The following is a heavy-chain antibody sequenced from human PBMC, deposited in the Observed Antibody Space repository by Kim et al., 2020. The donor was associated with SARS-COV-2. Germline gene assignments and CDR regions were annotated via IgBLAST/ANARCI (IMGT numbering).Heavy chain of an antibody. CDR3: ARDWAAAGTNYYYYYGMDV. CDR1: GGSISSYY. Sequence: SETLSLTCTVSGGSISSYYWSWIRQPPGKGLEWIGYIYYSGSTNYNPSLKSRVTISVDTTKNQFSLKLSSVTAADTAVYYCARDWAAAGTNYYYYYGMDVWGQGTTVTVSS. J-gene: IGHJ6*02. D-gene: IGHD6-13*01. V-gene: IGHV4-59*01. CDR2: IYYSGST.